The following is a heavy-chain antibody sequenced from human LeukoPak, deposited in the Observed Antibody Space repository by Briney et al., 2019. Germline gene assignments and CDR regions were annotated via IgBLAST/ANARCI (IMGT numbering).Heavy chain of an antibody. Sequence: GGSLRLSCAASGFTFSSFEMNWVHQAPGKGLEWVSYISSSISTMYYADSVKGRFTISRDNAKNSLYLQLNSLRAEDSAVYYCARVSRYYSDSGSYPFFDYWGQGTLVTVSS. D-gene: IGHD3-10*01. J-gene: IGHJ4*02. CDR1: GFTFSSFE. CDR3: ARVSRYYSDSGSYPFFDY. CDR2: ISSSISTM. V-gene: IGHV3-48*03.